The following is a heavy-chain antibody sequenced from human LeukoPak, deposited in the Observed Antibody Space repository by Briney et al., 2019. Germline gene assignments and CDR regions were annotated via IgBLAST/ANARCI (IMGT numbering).Heavy chain of an antibody. J-gene: IGHJ4*02. CDR1: GLTVSSNC. D-gene: IGHD3-22*01. CDR2: IYSGGNT. V-gene: IGHV3-53*01. CDR3: ARRAGDYSHPYDY. Sequence: GGSLRLSCAASGLTVSSNCMSWVRQASGKGLEWVSFIYSGGNTYYADSVKGRFTISRDDSKNTVHLQMNSLRAADTAMYYCARRAGDYSHPYDYWGQGTLVTVSS.